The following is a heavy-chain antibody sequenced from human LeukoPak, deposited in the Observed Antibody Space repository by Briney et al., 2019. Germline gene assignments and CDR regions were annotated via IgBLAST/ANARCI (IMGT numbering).Heavy chain of an antibody. J-gene: IGHJ4*02. CDR2: INRSGST. CDR3: ARGGGDSSGYYTYDY. CDR1: GGSFSGYY. V-gene: IGHV4-34*01. Sequence: PSETLSLTCAVYGGSFSGYYWSWIRQPPGKGLEWIGEINRSGSTNYNPSLKSRVTISVDTSKNQFSLKLSSVTAADTAVYYCARGGGDSSGYYTYDYWGQGTLVTVSS. D-gene: IGHD3-22*01.